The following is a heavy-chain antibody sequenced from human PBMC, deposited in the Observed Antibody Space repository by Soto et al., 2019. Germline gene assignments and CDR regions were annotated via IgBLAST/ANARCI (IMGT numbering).Heavy chain of an antibody. J-gene: IGHJ4*02. CDR1: GFTFSSYA. D-gene: IGHD1-26*01. Sequence: GGSLRLSCIGSGFTFSSYAMNWVRQAPGKGLEWVSSISSSSKYIYYTDSVKGRFTISRDNAKNSLYPQMNGLRAEDTALYYCARDPDAEYSGNYHTPRSLDSWGQGTQVTVSS. CDR3: ARDPDAEYSGNYHTPRSLDS. CDR2: ISSSSKYI. V-gene: IGHV3-21*01.